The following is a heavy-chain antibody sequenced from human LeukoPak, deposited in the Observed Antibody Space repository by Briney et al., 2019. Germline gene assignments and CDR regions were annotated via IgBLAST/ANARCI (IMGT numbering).Heavy chain of an antibody. V-gene: IGHV3-11*04. J-gene: IGHJ4*02. Sequence: PGGSLRLSCAASGFTFSDYYMSWIRQAPGKGLEWVSYISSSGSTIYYADSVKGRFTVSRDDAKNSLYLQMSSLRAEDTAIYYCARDATGSSDYWGQGTLVTVSS. CDR1: GFTFSDYY. CDR2: ISSSGSTI. CDR3: ARDATGSSDY. D-gene: IGHD1-26*01.